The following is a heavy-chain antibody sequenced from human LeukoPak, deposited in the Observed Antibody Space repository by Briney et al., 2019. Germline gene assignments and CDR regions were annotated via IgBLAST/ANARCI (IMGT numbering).Heavy chain of an antibody. CDR3: ARVSGWYWFDN. Sequence: GGSLRLSCAASGFTFGTYAMHWVRQAPGKGLEYVSAISSNGRITYHADSVKGRFTISRDNSKNILYLQMGSLRAEDTAVYYCARVSGWYWFDNWGQGTLVTVSS. J-gene: IGHJ4*02. CDR2: ISSNGRIT. V-gene: IGHV3-64*02. D-gene: IGHD6-19*01. CDR1: GFTFGTYA.